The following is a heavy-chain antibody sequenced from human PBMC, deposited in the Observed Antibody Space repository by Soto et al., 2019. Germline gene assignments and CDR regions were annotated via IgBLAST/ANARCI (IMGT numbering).Heavy chain of an antibody. V-gene: IGHV1-69*01. CDR3: ATGLRTGNYGTDV. CDR1: GGTFSNDA. J-gene: IGHJ6*01. Sequence: EQLVQAGAEVKKPGSSVRISCRASGGTFSNDAVSWVRQAPGQGLQWMGGIIPIFGTTHYAQKFQGRVTITADESTATAYMELRSVTSEDTAVYYCATGLRTGNYGTDVW. CDR2: IIPIFGTT. D-gene: IGHD3-10*01.